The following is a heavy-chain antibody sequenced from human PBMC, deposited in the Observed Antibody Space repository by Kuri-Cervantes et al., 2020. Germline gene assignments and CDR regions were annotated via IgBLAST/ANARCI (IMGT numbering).Heavy chain of an antibody. V-gene: IGHV2-26*01. CDR1: WFSLSNARMG. CDR3: ARIAAAAGMSYYYYGMDV. J-gene: IGHJ6*02. CDR2: IFSNDEK. D-gene: IGHD6-13*01. Sequence: SGPTLVKPTETLTLTCNVSWFSLSNARMGVSWIRQPPGKALEWLAHIFSNDEKSYSTSLKSRLTISKDTSKSQVVLTMTNMDPVDTATYYLARIAAAAGMSYYYYGMDVWGQGTTVTVSS.